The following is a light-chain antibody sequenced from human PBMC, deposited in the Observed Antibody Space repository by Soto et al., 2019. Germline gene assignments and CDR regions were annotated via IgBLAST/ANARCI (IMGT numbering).Light chain of an antibody. V-gene: IGLV2-14*01. J-gene: IGLJ1*01. CDR1: NRDVGGYNY. Sequence: LAQPASVSGSPGQSITISCTGTNRDVGGYNYVSWYQQHPGKAPEHMIHEVSHRPSGVSNRFSGSKSDNTASLTISGLQAEDEADYYCSSYTSISTLYVFGTETNVTV. CDR2: EVS. CDR3: SSYTSISTLYV.